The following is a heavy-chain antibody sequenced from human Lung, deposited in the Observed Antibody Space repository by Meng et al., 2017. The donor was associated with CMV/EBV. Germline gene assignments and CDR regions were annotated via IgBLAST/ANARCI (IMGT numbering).Heavy chain of an antibody. Sequence: SCTASGFIFGDYLMGWVRQAPGKGPEWAGVIRKNGYGGTTEYAASVKGRYTISRDDSKSIAYLQMNSLKIEDTAVYYCTRGGTSAMRDGMDVWGKGTXVTVSS. D-gene: IGHD2-2*01. CDR2: IRKNGYGGTT. V-gene: IGHV3-49*04. CDR3: TRGGTSAMRDGMDV. J-gene: IGHJ6*04. CDR1: GFIFGDYL.